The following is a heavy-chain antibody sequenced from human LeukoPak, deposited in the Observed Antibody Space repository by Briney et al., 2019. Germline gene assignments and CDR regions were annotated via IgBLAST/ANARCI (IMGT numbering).Heavy chain of an antibody. Sequence: PGGSLRLSCAASVFTFSSYAMSWVRQAPGKGLECVSAISGSCGSTYYADSVKGRFTISRDTSKNTLYLQINSLRAEDTAVYYCAKKVYSYYYMDVWGKGTTVTVSS. CDR1: VFTFSSYA. CDR3: AKKVYSYYYMDV. J-gene: IGHJ6*03. V-gene: IGHV3-23*01. CDR2: ISGSCGST.